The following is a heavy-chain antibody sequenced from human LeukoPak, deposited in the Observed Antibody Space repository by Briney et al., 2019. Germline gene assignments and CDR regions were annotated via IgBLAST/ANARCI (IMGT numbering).Heavy chain of an antibody. D-gene: IGHD3-22*01. V-gene: IGHV4-59*01. CDR2: IYYSGST. CDR1: GGSISSYY. CDR3: ARYKYYDSSGRLMDV. J-gene: IGHJ6*03. Sequence: SETLSLTCTASGGSISSYYWSWIRQPPGKGLEWIGYIYYSGSTNYNPSLKSRVTISVDTSKNQFSLKLSSVTAADTAVYYCARYKYYDSSGRLMDVWGKGTTVTISS.